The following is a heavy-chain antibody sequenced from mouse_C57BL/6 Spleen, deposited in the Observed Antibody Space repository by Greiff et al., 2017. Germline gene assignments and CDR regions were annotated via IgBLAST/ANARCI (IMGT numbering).Heavy chain of an antibody. CDR1: GFTFSDYG. Sequence: EVKLMESGGGLVKPGGSLKLSCAASGFTFSDYGMHWVRQAPEKGLEWVAYISSGSSTIYYAHTVKGRFTISRDNAKNTLFLQMTSLRSEDTAMYYCARGANWDYFDYWGQGTTLTVSS. D-gene: IGHD4-1*01. J-gene: IGHJ2*01. CDR2: ISSGSSTI. V-gene: IGHV5-17*01. CDR3: ARGANWDYFDY.